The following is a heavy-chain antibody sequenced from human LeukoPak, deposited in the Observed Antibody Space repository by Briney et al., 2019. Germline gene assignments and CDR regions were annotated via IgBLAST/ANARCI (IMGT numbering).Heavy chain of an antibody. CDR2: IYYSGST. D-gene: IGHD2-2*01. CDR3: ARVSPRRQLLLSV. J-gene: IGHJ4*02. V-gene: IGHV4-59*02. CDR1: GGSVSSYY. Sequence: SEALSLTCTVSGGSVSSYYWSWIRQPPGKGLEWIGYIYYSGSTNYNPSLKSRVTMSVDTSKNQFSLKLTSVTAADTAVYYCARVSPRRQLLLSVWGQGTLVTVSS.